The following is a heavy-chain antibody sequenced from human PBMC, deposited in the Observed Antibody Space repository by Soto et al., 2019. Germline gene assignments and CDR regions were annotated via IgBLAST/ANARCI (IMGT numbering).Heavy chain of an antibody. CDR3: ARAGYYDILTCYSFDY. Sequence: QVQLVQSGAEVKKPGASVKVSCKASGYTFTSYGISWVRQAPGQGLEWMGWISAYNGNTNYAQKLQGRVTMTTDTSTSKAYMELRSLISDDTSVYYCARAGYYDILTCYSFDYWGQGTLVTVSS. D-gene: IGHD3-9*01. V-gene: IGHV1-18*01. CDR1: GYTFTSYG. J-gene: IGHJ4*02. CDR2: ISAYNGNT.